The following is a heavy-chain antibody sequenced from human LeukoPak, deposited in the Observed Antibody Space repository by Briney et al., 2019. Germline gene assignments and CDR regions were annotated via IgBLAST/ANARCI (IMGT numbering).Heavy chain of an antibody. CDR1: GFALHTRAGG. D-gene: IGHD4-17*01. V-gene: IGHV2-5*01. CDR3: AHCDYDPRRGGAFDS. CDR2: VYWNDEK. J-gene: IGHJ3*02. Sequence: SGPTLLHPTATLTLTCTFSGFALHTRAGGVGWIRQPPGKPLEWLSLVYWNDEKRYSPSLKNRLTITKATPKNTVVLTMTDMGPVDTATDSCAHCDYDPRRGGAFDSWGQGTMVTVSS.